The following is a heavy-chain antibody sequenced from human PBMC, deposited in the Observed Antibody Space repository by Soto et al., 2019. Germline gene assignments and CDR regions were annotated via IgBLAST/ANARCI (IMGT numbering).Heavy chain of an antibody. CDR2: IYYSGRT. V-gene: IGHV4-39*01. Sequence: QLQLQESGPGLVKPSETLSLTCTVSGGSISSSSYYWGWIRQPPGKGLEWIGSIYYSGRTYYNPXLKSRVTISVXXSXNXXSLKLSSVTAADTAVYYCARSLGSSGWSSYNWFDPWGQGTLVTVSS. CDR3: ARSLGSSGWSSYNWFDP. D-gene: IGHD6-19*01. J-gene: IGHJ5*02. CDR1: GGSISSSSYY.